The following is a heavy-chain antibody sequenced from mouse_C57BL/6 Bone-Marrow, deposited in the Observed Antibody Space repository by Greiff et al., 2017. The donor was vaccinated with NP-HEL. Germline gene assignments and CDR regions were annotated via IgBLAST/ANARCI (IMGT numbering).Heavy chain of an antibody. Sequence: EVQGVESGGGLVQPGGSMKLSCVASGFTFSNYWMNWVRQSPEKGLEWVAQIRLKSDNYATHYAESVKGRFTISRDDSKSSVYLQMNNLRAEDTGIYYCTGGTTVVASYYYAMDYWGQGTSVTVSS. D-gene: IGHD1-1*01. CDR1: GFTFSNYW. V-gene: IGHV6-3*01. J-gene: IGHJ4*01. CDR2: IRLKSDNYAT. CDR3: TGGTTVVASYYYAMDY.